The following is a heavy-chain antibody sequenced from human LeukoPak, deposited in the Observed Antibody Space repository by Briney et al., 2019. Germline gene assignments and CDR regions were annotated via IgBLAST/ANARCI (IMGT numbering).Heavy chain of an antibody. J-gene: IGHJ5*02. CDR1: GFSLSTSGVG. Sequence: GSGPTLVKPTQTLTLTCTFSGFSLSTSGVGVGWIRQPPGKALEWLALIYWDDDKRYSPSLKSRLTITKDTSKNQVVLTMTNMDPVDTATYYCAHRLGYCSSTSCYNWFDPWGQGTLVTVSS. CDR2: IYWDDDK. CDR3: AHRLGYCSSTSCYNWFDP. V-gene: IGHV2-5*02. D-gene: IGHD2-2*01.